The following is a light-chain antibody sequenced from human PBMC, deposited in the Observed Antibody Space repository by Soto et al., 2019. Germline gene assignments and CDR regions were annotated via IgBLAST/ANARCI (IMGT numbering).Light chain of an antibody. J-gene: IGKJ1*01. V-gene: IGKV1-5*03. Sequence: DIKMTQSPSSLSASVGDRVTITCRASESIDSWLAWHQQKPGRAPKLLISKASSLESGVPSRFSGSGFGTEFTLTISSLQPDDFATYYCQQYKGYRAFGQGTKVDIK. CDR2: KAS. CDR1: ESIDSW. CDR3: QQYKGYRA.